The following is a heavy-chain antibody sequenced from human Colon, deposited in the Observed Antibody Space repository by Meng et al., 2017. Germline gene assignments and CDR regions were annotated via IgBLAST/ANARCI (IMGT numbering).Heavy chain of an antibody. CDR3: ARESADGGSFDL. J-gene: IGHJ4*02. Sequence: QVQLVQSGAEVKKPGAPVTVSCKASGYTLYIHWVRLRPGEGLEWMGRINPRTGDTKSAQSFQGRVTMTLDTSTTTFSMDLRSLTSDDSAIYFCARESADGGSFDLWGQGTLVTVSS. CDR1: GYTLY. CDR2: INPRTGDT. D-gene: IGHD2-15*01. V-gene: IGHV1-2*06.